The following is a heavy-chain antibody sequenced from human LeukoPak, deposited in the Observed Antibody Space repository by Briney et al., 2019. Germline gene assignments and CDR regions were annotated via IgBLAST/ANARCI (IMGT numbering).Heavy chain of an antibody. J-gene: IGHJ6*02. CDR3: VRESDYYDRTGMDV. Sequence: GRSLRLSCAASGFSFTYYAMHWVRQAPGKGLECMAVISYDGTNEYYADSVKGRFTISRDNSKNTMYLQMNNLRAEDTALYYCVRESDYYDRTGMDVWGQGTTVTVSS. V-gene: IGHV3-30*04. D-gene: IGHD3-9*01. CDR1: GFSFTYYA. CDR2: ISYDGTNE.